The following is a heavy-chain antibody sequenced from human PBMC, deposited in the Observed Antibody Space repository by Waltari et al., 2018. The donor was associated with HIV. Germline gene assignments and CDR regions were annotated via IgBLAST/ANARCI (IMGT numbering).Heavy chain of an antibody. Sequence: QLQLQESGPGLVKPSETLSLTCPVSGGSISSSSYYWGWIRQPPGKGLEWIGSIYYSGSTYYNPSLKSRVTISVDTSKNQFSLKLSSVTAADTAVYYCARQGYYYDSSGYHAYFDLWGRGTLVTVSS. CDR3: ARQGYYYDSSGYHAYFDL. V-gene: IGHV4-39*01. CDR2: IYYSGST. CDR1: GGSISSSSYY. J-gene: IGHJ2*01. D-gene: IGHD3-22*01.